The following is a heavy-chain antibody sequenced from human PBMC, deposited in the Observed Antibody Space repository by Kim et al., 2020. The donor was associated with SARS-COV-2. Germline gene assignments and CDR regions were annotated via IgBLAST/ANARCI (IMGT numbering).Heavy chain of an antibody. CDR3: ARTVYSSSSVVWFDP. CDR1: GFTFSSYS. CDR2: ISSSSSYI. D-gene: IGHD6-6*01. Sequence: GGSLRLSCAASGFTFSSYSMNWVRQAPGKGLEWVSSISSSSSYIYYADSVKGRFTISRDNAKNSLYLQMNSLRAEDTAVYYCARTVYSSSSVVWFDPWGQGTLVTVSS. J-gene: IGHJ5*02. V-gene: IGHV3-21*01.